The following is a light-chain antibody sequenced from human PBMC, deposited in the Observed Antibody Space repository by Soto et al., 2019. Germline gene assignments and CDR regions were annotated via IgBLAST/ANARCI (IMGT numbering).Light chain of an antibody. CDR2: DAS. Sequence: DIQMTQSPSTLSASVGDRVTITCRASQSISSWLAWYQQKPGKAPKLLIYDASSLESGVPSSVSGSGSGTEFTLTISSLQPDEFATYYCQQYNSYPYTFGQGTKLEIK. CDR3: QQYNSYPYT. V-gene: IGKV1-5*01. CDR1: QSISSW. J-gene: IGKJ2*01.